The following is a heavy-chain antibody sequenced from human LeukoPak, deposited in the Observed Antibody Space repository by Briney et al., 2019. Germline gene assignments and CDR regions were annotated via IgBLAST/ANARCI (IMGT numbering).Heavy chain of an antibody. D-gene: IGHD3-3*01. CDR1: GFTVSSNY. Sequence: GGSLRLSCAASGFTVSSNYMSWVRQAPGKGLEGASVIYSGGSTYYADSVKGRFTISRHNSKNTLYLQMNSLRAEDTAVYYCARTHNYDFWSGYYFDYWGQGTLVTVSS. CDR3: ARTHNYDFWSGYYFDY. CDR2: IYSGGST. V-gene: IGHV3-53*04. J-gene: IGHJ4*02.